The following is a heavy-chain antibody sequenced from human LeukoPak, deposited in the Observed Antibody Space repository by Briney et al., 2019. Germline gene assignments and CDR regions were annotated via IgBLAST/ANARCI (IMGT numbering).Heavy chain of an antibody. D-gene: IGHD5-18*01. CDR3: ARDAASYGYWSAFDI. CDR1: GFTVSSNY. V-gene: IGHV3-53*01. J-gene: IGHJ3*02. CDR2: IYSGGST. Sequence: GGSLRLSCAASGFTVSSNYMSWVRQAPGKGLEWVSVIYSGGSTYYADSVKGRFTISRDNSKNTLYLQMNSLRAEDTAVYYCARDAASYGYWSAFDIWGQGTMVTVSS.